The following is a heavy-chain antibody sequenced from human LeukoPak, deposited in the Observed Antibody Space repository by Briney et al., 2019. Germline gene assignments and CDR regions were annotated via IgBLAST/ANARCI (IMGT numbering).Heavy chain of an antibody. J-gene: IGHJ4*02. CDR2: IGYDGSNK. V-gene: IGHV3-33*01. CDR1: GFTFSSYG. Sequence: GGSLRLSCAASGFTFSSYGMHWVRQAPGKGQEWVAVIGYDGSNKYYADSVKGRFTISRDNSKNTLYLQMNSLRAEDTAVYYCAREGDYGDYVFDYWGQGTLVTVSS. D-gene: IGHD4-17*01. CDR3: AREGDYGDYVFDY.